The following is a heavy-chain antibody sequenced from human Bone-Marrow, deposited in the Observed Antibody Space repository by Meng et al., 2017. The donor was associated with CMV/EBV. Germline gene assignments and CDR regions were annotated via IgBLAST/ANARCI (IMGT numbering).Heavy chain of an antibody. CDR1: GYTFNGYY. Sequence: CKASGYTFNGYYIHWVRQAPGQGLEWMGWLNLNSGGTNYAQKFQGRVTMTRDTSISTAYMELTRLASADTAVFYCARTPEYGDYSLDHWGQGTLVTVSS. V-gene: IGHV1-2*02. CDR2: LNLNSGGT. CDR3: ARTPEYGDYSLDH. D-gene: IGHD4-17*01. J-gene: IGHJ4*02.